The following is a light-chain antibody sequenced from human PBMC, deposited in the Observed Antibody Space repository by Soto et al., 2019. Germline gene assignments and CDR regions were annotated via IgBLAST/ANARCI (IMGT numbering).Light chain of an antibody. J-gene: IGKJ4*01. V-gene: IGKV1-5*01. CDR2: DAS. Sequence: DIQMTQSPSTLSASVGDRVTITCRASQSISSWLAWYQQKPGKAPKLLIYDASSLESGVPSRFRGSGSGTEFTLTISSLQPDDFATYYCQQYNSYLTFGGGTKVEIK. CDR3: QQYNSYLT. CDR1: QSISSW.